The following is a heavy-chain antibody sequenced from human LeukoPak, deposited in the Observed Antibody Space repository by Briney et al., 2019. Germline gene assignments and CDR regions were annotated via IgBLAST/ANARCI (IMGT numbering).Heavy chain of an antibody. CDR1: GYTFTSYD. Sequence: ASVKVSCKASGYTFTSYDINWVRQATGQGLEWMGWMNPNSGNTGYAQKFQGRVTITRNTSISTAYMELSSLRSEDTAVYYCARESHRGSYHDYWGQGTLVTVSS. J-gene: IGHJ4*02. CDR3: ARESHRGSYHDY. D-gene: IGHD1-26*01. V-gene: IGHV1-8*01. CDR2: MNPNSGNT.